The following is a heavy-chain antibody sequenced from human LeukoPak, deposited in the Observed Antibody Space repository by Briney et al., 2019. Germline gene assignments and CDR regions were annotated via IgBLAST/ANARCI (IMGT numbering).Heavy chain of an antibody. CDR1: GGSISSYY. V-gene: IGHV4-59*01. D-gene: IGHD4-17*01. Sequence: SETLSLTCTVSGGSISSYYWSWIRQPPGKGLEWIGYIYYSGSTNYNPSLKSRVTISVDTSKNQFSLKLSSVTAADTAVYYCARDYGNYFDYWGQGTLVTVSS. CDR2: IYYSGST. J-gene: IGHJ4*02. CDR3: ARDYGNYFDY.